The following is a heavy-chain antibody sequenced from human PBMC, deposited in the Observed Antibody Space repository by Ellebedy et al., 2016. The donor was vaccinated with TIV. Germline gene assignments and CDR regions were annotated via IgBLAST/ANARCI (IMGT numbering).Heavy chain of an antibody. CDR3: ARAKHDAAGVDY. V-gene: IGHV1-69*13. Sequence: AASVKVSCKASGGTFSSYAISWVRQAPGQGLEWMGGIIPIFGTANYAQKFQGRVTITADESTSTAYMELSSLRSEDTAVYYCARAKHDAAGVDYWGQGTLVTVSS. D-gene: IGHD6-13*01. CDR2: IIPIFGTA. J-gene: IGHJ4*02. CDR1: GGTFSSYA.